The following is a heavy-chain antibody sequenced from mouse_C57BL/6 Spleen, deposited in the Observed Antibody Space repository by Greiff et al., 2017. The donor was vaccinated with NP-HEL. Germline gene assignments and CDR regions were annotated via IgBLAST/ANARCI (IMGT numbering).Heavy chain of an antibody. CDR3: TRDQDDYPLKGAMDY. CDR2: ISSGGDYI. V-gene: IGHV5-9-1*02. J-gene: IGHJ4*01. CDR1: GFTFSSYA. Sequence: EVKLVESGEGLVKPGGSLKLSCAASGFTFSSYAMSWVRQTPEKRLEWVAYISSGGDYIYYADTVKGRFTTSRDKARNTLYLQMSSLKSEDTAMYYCTRDQDDYPLKGAMDYWGQGTSVTVSS. D-gene: IGHD2-4*01.